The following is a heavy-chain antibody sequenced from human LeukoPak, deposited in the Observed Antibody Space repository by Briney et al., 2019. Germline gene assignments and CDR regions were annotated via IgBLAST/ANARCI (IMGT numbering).Heavy chain of an antibody. D-gene: IGHD3-10*01. CDR2: IWYDGSNK. J-gene: IGHJ5*02. Sequence: PGGSLRLSCAASGFTFSSYGMHWVRQAPGKGLEWVAVIWYDGSNKYYADSVKGRFTISRDNSKNTLYLQMNSLRAEDTAVYYCARDTGYGSGSSSNPWRQGTVVTVP. CDR3: ARDTGYGSGSSSNP. CDR1: GFTFSSYG. V-gene: IGHV3-33*01.